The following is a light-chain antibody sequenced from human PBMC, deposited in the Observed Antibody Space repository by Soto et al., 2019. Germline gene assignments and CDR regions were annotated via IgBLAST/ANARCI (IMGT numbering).Light chain of an antibody. CDR3: QQYGSSPRT. J-gene: IGKJ1*01. Sequence: EIVLTQSPGTLSLSPGERATLSCRASQSVSSSYLAWYQQKPGQAPRLLIYDASSRATGIPDRFSGSGSGTDFTLTISRLEPEDFAVEYCQQYGSSPRTFGQGTKVDIK. CDR1: QSVSSSY. V-gene: IGKV3-20*01. CDR2: DAS.